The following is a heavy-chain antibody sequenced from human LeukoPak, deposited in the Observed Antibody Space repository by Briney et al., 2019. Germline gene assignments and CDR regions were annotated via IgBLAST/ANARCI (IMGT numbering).Heavy chain of an antibody. D-gene: IGHD3-10*01. CDR2: IYYSGST. CDR3: ARVVYPASHYYGSGYYFDY. Sequence: GSLRLSCAASGFTFSSYWVSWVRQAPGKGLEWIGYIYYSGSTNYNPSLKSRVTISVDTSKNQFSLKLSSVTAADTAVYYCARVVYPASHYYGSGYYFDYWGQGTLVTVSS. V-gene: IGHV4-59*01. J-gene: IGHJ4*02. CDR1: GFTFSSYW.